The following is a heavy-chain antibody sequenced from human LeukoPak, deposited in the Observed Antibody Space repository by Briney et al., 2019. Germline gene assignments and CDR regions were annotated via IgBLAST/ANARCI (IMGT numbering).Heavy chain of an antibody. Sequence: PSETLSLTCTVSGGSISSYYWSWLRQPPGKGLEWIGYIYYTGSTNYDPSLKSRVTISVDTSKNQFSLKLTSVTAADTAVYYCARVATPGSYYYMDVWGKGTTVTVSS. V-gene: IGHV4-59*01. CDR1: GGSISSYY. D-gene: IGHD3-10*01. CDR3: ARVATPGSYYYMDV. J-gene: IGHJ6*03. CDR2: IYYTGST.